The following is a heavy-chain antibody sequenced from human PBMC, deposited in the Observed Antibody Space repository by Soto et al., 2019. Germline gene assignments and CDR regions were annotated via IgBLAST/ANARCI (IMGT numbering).Heavy chain of an antibody. CDR1: GGSISSYY. J-gene: IGHJ4*02. Sequence: SETLSLTCTVSGGSISSYYWSWIRQPPGKGLEWIGYMYYSGSTIYNPSLKSRVTISVDTSKNQFTLKLTSVTAADTAVYYCARDKITGLFDYWGQGTLVTVSS. D-gene: IGHD2-8*02. CDR3: ARDKITGLFDY. CDR2: MYYSGST. V-gene: IGHV4-59*12.